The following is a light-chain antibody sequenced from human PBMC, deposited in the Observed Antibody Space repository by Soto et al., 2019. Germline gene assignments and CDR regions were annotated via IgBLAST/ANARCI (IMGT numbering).Light chain of an antibody. CDR2: GNN. CDR3: QSYDSSLSGYV. J-gene: IGLJ1*01. V-gene: IGLV1-40*01. CDR1: SANIGAAYN. Sequence: QSVLTQPPSVSGAPGQRVTISGTGSSANIGAAYNVDWYQQLPGTAPKLLIYGNNNRPSGVPVRFSGSKSGTSASLAIAGLQAEDEGDYYCQSYDSSLSGYVFGTGTKSPS.